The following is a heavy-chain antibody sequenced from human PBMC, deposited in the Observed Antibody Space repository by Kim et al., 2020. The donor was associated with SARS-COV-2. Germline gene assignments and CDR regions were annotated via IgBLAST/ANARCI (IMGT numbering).Heavy chain of an antibody. Sequence: SETLSLTCAVYGGSFSGYYWSWIRQPPWKGLEWMGEINHSVSTNYNPSVKSRVTISVAPSKNQFSLKLSSVIAADTAVYYCARDVEQDATLDNYYYMDV. CDR2: INHSVST. CDR3: ARDVEQDATLDNYYYMDV. CDR1: GGSFSGYY. V-gene: IGHV4-34*01. J-gene: IGHJ6*03. D-gene: IGHD3-10*02.